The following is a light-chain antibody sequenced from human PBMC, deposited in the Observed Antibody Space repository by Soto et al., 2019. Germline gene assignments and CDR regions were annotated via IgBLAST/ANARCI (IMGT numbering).Light chain of an antibody. V-gene: IGLV1-51*01. CDR2: DNN. J-gene: IGLJ2*01. CDR1: DSNIGNNF. Sequence: QSVLTQPPSVSAAPGQRVTISCSASDSNIGNNFVSWYQLLPRTAPKLLIYDNNKRPSGIPDRFSGSTSGTSATLGITGLQTGDEADYYCGTWDSSLGGVVFGGGTKVTVL. CDR3: GTWDSSLGGVV.